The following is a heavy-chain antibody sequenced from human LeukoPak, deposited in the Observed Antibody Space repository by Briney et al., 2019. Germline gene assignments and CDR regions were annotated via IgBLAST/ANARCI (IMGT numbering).Heavy chain of an antibody. CDR2: ISYDGSIK. D-gene: IGHD5/OR15-5a*01. CDR1: AFTLSNYA. V-gene: IGHV3-30-3*01. Sequence: PGGSLRLSCAASAFTLSNYAMHWVRQAPGKGLEWVAVISYDGSIKYYADSVKGRFTISRDNSKNTLYLQMNSLRVEDTAVYYCARGDLSATTSWGQGTLVTVSS. J-gene: IGHJ4*02. CDR3: ARGDLSATTS.